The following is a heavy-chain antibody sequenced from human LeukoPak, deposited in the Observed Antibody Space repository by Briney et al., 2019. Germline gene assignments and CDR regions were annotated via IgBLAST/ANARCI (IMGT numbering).Heavy chain of an antibody. CDR2: IYYSGTT. CDR3: ARGLRGYSYGPSRWFDP. CDR1: GGSISSYY. V-gene: IGHV4-59*12. Sequence: SETLSLTCTVSGGSISSYYWSWIRQPPGKGLDCIGYIYYSGTTNYNPSLKSRVTISLDTSKNQFSLKLSSVTAADTAVYYCARGLRGYSYGPSRWFDPWGQGTLVTVSS. D-gene: IGHD5-18*01. J-gene: IGHJ5*02.